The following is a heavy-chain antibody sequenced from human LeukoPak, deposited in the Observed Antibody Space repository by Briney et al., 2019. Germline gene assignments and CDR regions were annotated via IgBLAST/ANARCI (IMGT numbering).Heavy chain of an antibody. D-gene: IGHD2-2*01. CDR3: ARGPHCSSTSCPSDDYYYYMDV. Sequence: SETLSLTCAVYGGSFSGYYWSWIHQPPGKGLEWIGEINHSGSTNYNPSLKSRVTISVDTSKNQFSLKLSSVTAADTAVYYCARGPHCSSTSCPSDDYYYYMDVWGKGTTVTVSS. CDR1: GGSFSGYY. CDR2: INHSGST. V-gene: IGHV4-34*01. J-gene: IGHJ6*03.